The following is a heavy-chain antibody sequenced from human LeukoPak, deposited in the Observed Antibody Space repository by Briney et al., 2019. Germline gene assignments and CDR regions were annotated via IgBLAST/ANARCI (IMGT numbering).Heavy chain of an antibody. V-gene: IGHV3-23*01. J-gene: IGHJ4*02. CDR3: AKELAAVGVPSFDS. CDR1: EFTFSSYA. D-gene: IGHD6-13*01. CDR2: IRSTGGGT. Sequence: GGSLRLSCAASEFTFSSYAMSWVRQTPGKGLEWVSCIRSTGGGTYYADSVKGRFTISRDNSKNTLYLQMNSLGAEDTAVYYCAKELAAVGVPSFDSWGQGTLVTVSS.